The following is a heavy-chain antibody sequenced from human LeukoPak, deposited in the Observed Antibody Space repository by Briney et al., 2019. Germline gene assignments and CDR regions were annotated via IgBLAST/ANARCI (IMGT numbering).Heavy chain of an antibody. CDR1: GYTFTSYY. V-gene: IGHV1-46*01. J-gene: IGHJ6*02. Sequence: ASVKLSCKASGYTFTSYYMHWVRQAPGQGLEWMGIINPSGGSTNYAQKFQGRVTMTRDTSTSTVYMEVSSLRSEDTAVYYCARGSGSSYYYYYGMDVWGQGTTVTVSS. D-gene: IGHD3-10*01. CDR2: INPSGGST. CDR3: ARGSGSSYYYYYGMDV.